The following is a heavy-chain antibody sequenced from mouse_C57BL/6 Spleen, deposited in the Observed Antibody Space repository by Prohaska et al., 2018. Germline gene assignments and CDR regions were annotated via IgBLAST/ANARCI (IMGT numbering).Heavy chain of an antibody. J-gene: IGHJ1*03. CDR3: MRYRNYWYFDV. V-gene: IGHV11-2*01. Sequence: EVQLLETGGGLVQPGGSRGLSCEGSGFTFSGFWMSWVRQTPGKTLEWIGDINSDGSAINYAPSIKNRFTIFRDNDKSTLYLQMSNVRSEDTATYFCMRYRNYWYFDVWGTGTTVTVSS. CDR2: INSDGSAI. CDR1: GFTFSGFW.